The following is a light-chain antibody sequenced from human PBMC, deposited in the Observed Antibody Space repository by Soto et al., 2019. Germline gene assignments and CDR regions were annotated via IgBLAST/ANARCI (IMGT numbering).Light chain of an antibody. CDR1: QSVGSY. J-gene: IGKJ4*01. V-gene: IGKV3-11*01. CDR3: QQRSSWPLT. CDR2: DAS. Sequence: EIVLTQSPATLSLSPGERATLSCRASQSVGSYLAWYQQKPGQAPRVLIYDASNRVTGIPARFSGSGSGTDFTLTISSLEPEDFAVYYCQQRSSWPLTFGGGTKVEIK.